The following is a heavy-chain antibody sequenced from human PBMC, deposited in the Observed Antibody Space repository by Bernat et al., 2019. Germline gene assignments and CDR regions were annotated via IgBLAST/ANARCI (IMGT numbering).Heavy chain of an antibody. V-gene: IGHV3-23*01. CDR3: AKDPHYGSGSYTHNYYYYGMDV. Sequence: EVQLLESGGGLVQPGGSLRLSCAASGFTFSSYAMSWVRQAPGKGLEWVSAISGSGGSTYYADSVKGRFTISRDNSKNTLYLQMNSLRAEDTAVYYCAKDPHYGSGSYTHNYYYYGMDVWGQGTTVTVSS. CDR2: ISGSGGST. CDR1: GFTFSSYA. D-gene: IGHD3-10*01. J-gene: IGHJ6*02.